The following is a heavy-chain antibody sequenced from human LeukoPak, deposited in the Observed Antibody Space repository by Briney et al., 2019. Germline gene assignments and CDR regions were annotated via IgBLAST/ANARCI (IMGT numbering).Heavy chain of an antibody. Sequence: PETLSLTCTVSGDSISTYYWSWIRQPPGKGLEWIGYIYGSGSTNYDPSLKSRVTISEDTSKSQFSLKLSSVTAADTALYYCARDRGGAIDYWGQGSLVTVSS. CDR1: GDSISTYY. CDR3: ARDRGGAIDY. D-gene: IGHD1-26*01. J-gene: IGHJ4*02. CDR2: IYGSGST. V-gene: IGHV4-59*01.